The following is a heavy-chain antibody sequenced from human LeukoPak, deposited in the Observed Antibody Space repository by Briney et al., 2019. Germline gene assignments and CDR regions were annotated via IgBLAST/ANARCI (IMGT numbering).Heavy chain of an antibody. CDR2: INPNSGGT. CDR3: ARVLARYGNLDY. CDR1: GYTFTDYY. J-gene: IGHJ4*02. V-gene: IGHV1-2*02. D-gene: IGHD1-14*01. Sequence: GASVKVSCKASGYTFTDYYIHWVRQAPGQXXXXXGWINPNSGGTNYTQKFQGRVTMTRDTSISTAYLELNRLTSDDTAVYYCARVLARYGNLDYWGQGILVTVSS.